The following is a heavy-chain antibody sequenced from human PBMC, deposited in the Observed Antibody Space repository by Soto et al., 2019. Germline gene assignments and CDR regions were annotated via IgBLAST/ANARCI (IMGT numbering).Heavy chain of an antibody. CDR3: TFGESLDY. CDR2: INSDGSST. CDR1: GFTFSSYW. Sequence: GGPLRLSCAASGFTFSSYWMHWVRQAPGKGLVWVSRINSDGSSTRYADSVKGRLTISRDNAKNTLYLQMNSLRAEDTAVYYCTFGESLDYWGQGTLVTVSS. V-gene: IGHV3-74*01. D-gene: IGHD3-10*01. J-gene: IGHJ4*02.